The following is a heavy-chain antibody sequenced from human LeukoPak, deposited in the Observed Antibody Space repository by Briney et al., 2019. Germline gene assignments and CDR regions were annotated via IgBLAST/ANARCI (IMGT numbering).Heavy chain of an antibody. J-gene: IGHJ6*02. CDR1: GGAFSSYA. D-gene: IGHD5-24*01. CDR3: ARSEVATIIGYYYGMDV. Sequence: SVKVSCKASGGAFSSYAISWVRQAPGQGLEWMGRIIPILGIANYAQKFQGRVTITADKSTSTAYMELSSLRSEDTAVYYCARSEVATIIGYYYGMDVWGQGTTVTVSS. V-gene: IGHV1-69*04. CDR2: IIPILGIA.